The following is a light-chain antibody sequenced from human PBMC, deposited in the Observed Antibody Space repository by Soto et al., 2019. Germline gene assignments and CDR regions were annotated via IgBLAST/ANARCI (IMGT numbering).Light chain of an antibody. V-gene: IGLV2-11*01. Sequence: QSVLTQPRSVSGSPGQSVAISCTGTSSDVGGYNYVSWYQQHPGKAPKLIIYDVTKRPSGVPVRFSGSSSGNTASLTISGLQAEDEADYFCCSYAGSYSYVFGTGTKVTV. CDR3: CSYAGSYSYV. J-gene: IGLJ1*01. CDR1: SSDVGGYNY. CDR2: DVT.